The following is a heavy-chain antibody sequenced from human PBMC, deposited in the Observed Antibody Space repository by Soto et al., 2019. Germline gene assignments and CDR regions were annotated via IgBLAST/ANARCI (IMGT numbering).Heavy chain of an antibody. J-gene: IGHJ5*02. Sequence: QVQLVQSGAEVKKPGSSVKVSCKSSRGTFSTYGFFWVRQAPGQGLDWMGGIIPIFGTTNYAQKFQDTVTITTAESTSTVYMELNSLKSEDTAWYYCARAGVLVLYSPLRIDPWGQGALVTVSS. V-gene: IGHV1-69*01. CDR3: ARAGVLVLYSPLRIDP. CDR2: IIPIFGTT. D-gene: IGHD2-8*01. CDR1: RGTFSTYG.